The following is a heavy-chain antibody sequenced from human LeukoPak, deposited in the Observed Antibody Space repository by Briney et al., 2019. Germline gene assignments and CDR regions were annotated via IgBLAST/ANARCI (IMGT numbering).Heavy chain of an antibody. CDR3: AGEGWFGEFTMSTFDY. D-gene: IGHD3-10*01. V-gene: IGHV7-4-1*02. J-gene: IGHJ4*02. CDR2: INTNTGNP. Sequence: ASVKVSCKASGYTFTSYAMNWVRQAPGQGLEWMGWINTNTGNPTYAQGFTGRFVFSLDTSVSTAYLQISSLKAEDTAVYYCAGEGWFGEFTMSTFDYWGQGTLVTVSS. CDR1: GYTFTSYA.